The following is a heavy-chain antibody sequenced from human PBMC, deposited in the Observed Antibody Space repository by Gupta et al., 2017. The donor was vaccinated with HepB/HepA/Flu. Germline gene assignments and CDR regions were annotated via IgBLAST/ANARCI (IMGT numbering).Heavy chain of an antibody. V-gene: IGHV1-46*01. CDR3: AREMAAGHGAFYI. CDR2: INPSGGST. Sequence: QVQLVQSGAEVKKPGASVKVSCKASGYTFTSYYMHWVRQAPVQGLEWMGIINPSGGSTTYAQKFQGRVTMTRDTSTSTVYMELSSLRSEDTAVYYCAREMAAGHGAFYIWGQGTMVTVSS. D-gene: IGHD6-13*01. J-gene: IGHJ3*02. CDR1: GYTFTSYY.